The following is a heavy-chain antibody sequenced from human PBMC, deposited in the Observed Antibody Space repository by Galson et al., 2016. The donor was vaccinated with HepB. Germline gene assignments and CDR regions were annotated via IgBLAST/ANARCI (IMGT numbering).Heavy chain of an antibody. CDR2: IWYDGNKK. CDR1: GFTFSSYG. CDR3: ARDRGHYGSGCYFDY. D-gene: IGHD3-10*01. Sequence: SLRLSCAASGFTFSSYGMHWVRQAPGKGLEWVAVIWYDGNKKYYADSVKGRFTVSRDNSKNTLYLQMNSLRADDTAVYYCARDRGHYGSGCYFDYWGQGTLVTVSS. J-gene: IGHJ4*02. V-gene: IGHV3-33*01.